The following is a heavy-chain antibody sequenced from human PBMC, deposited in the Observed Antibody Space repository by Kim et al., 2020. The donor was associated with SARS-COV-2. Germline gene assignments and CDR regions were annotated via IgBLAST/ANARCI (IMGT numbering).Heavy chain of an antibody. D-gene: IGHD6-19*01. CDR3: ARTGSTGWYSFDP. J-gene: IGHJ5*02. Sequence: YAQKFQGRVTMTRETPISTAYMELTGLRSDDTAVYYCARTGSTGWYSFDPWGQGTMVTVSS. V-gene: IGHV1-2*02.